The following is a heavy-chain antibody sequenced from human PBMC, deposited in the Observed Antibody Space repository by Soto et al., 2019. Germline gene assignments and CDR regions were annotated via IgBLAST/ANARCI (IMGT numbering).Heavy chain of an antibody. CDR3: AKVKGAVPATADY. V-gene: IGHV3-23*01. CDR1: GFTFYTYT. D-gene: IGHD1-26*01. J-gene: IGHJ4*02. Sequence: EVRLLESGGGIAHPGGSLRLSCAASGFTFYTYTMSWVRQAPGKGLEWVSGITGTGGNTYYTDSVKVRFTIARDNSKNTLYLQMNSLRAEDTAVYFCAKVKGAVPATADYWGQGTLVTVSS. CDR2: ITGTGGNT.